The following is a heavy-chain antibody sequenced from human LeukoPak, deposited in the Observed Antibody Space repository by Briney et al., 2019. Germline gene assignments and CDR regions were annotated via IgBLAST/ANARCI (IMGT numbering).Heavy chain of an antibody. CDR2: IYTSGST. V-gene: IGHV4-4*07. CDR3: ARDKGYPPRYCTNGVCYGTDAFDI. Sequence: PSETLSLTCTVSGGSISSYYWSWIRQPAGRGLEWIGRIYTSGSTNYNPSLKSRVTISVDTSKNQFSLKLSSVTAADTAVYYCARDKGYPPRYCTNGVCYGTDAFDIWGQGTMVTVSS. CDR1: GGSISSYY. D-gene: IGHD2-8*01. J-gene: IGHJ3*02.